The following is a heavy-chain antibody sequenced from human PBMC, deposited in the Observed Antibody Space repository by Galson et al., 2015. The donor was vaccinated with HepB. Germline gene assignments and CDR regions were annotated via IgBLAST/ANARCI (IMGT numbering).Heavy chain of an antibody. CDR1: GFTLNNYK. V-gene: IGHV3-74*03. CDR3: GRSRGASGYHYDY. Sequence: SLRLSCAATPGFTLNNYKIRWVRHVPGKGLVWVAYIDSDERGTKYADSVKGRFTISRDNARNTVFLQMNSLRVEDTAVYFCGRSRGASGYHYDYWGQGTLVAVSS. J-gene: IGHJ4*02. CDR2: IDSDERGT. D-gene: IGHD3-22*01.